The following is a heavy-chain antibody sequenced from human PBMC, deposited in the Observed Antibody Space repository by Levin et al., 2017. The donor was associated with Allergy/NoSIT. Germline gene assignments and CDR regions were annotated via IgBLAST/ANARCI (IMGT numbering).Heavy chain of an antibody. CDR2: INPNSGGT. CDR3: AREENYYDSSGYTHTPLDY. Sequence: PTASVKVSCKASGYTFTGYYMHWVRQAPGQGLEWMGWINPNSGGTNYAQKFQGRVTMTRDTSISTAYMELSRLRSDDTAVYYCAREENYYDSSGYTHTPLDYWGQGTLVTVSS. J-gene: IGHJ4*02. CDR1: GYTFTGYY. D-gene: IGHD3-22*01. V-gene: IGHV1-2*02.